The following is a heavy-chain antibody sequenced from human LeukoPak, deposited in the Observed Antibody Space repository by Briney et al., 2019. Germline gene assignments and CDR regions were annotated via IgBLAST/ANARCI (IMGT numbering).Heavy chain of an antibody. J-gene: IGHJ4*02. Sequence: GGSLRLSCAASGFTFSSYSMNWVRQAPGKGLEWVSYISSSSSTIYYADSVKGRFTISRDNAKNTLYLQMNSLRAEDTAVYYCAKVPVYGSGSSPKREYYFDYWGQGTLVTVSS. D-gene: IGHD3-10*01. CDR3: AKVPVYGSGSSPKREYYFDY. CDR2: ISSSSSTI. CDR1: GFTFSSYS. V-gene: IGHV3-48*01.